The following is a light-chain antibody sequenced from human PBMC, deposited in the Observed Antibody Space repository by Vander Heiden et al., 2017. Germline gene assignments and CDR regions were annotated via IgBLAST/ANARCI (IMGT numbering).Light chain of an antibody. CDR1: QNISSY. V-gene: IGKV1-39*01. CDR3: QQSDSTPTWT. J-gene: IGKJ1*01. CDR2: AAS. Sequence: DIQMTQSPSSLSASVGDRVTITCRASQNISSYLNWYQQKPGNAPKLLIYAASSLQSGVPSRFSGSGYGTDFTLTISSLQPEDFAPYYCQQSDSTPTWTFGQGTKVEIK.